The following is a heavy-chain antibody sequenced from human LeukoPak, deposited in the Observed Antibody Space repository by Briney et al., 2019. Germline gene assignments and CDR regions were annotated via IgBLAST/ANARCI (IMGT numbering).Heavy chain of an antibody. V-gene: IGHV4-59*01. CDR1: GGTLSRYD. J-gene: IGHJ3*01. CDR2: IYYSGST. D-gene: IGHD1-26*01. CDR3: AIGLRRSVGPL. Sequence: SETLSLTCTASGGTLSRYDMSWVRQPPGKGLEWIGYIYYSGSTNYNPSLKSRVTISVDTSKNQFSPKLSSVTAADTPVYYCAIGLRRSVGPLWGQGTMVTVSS.